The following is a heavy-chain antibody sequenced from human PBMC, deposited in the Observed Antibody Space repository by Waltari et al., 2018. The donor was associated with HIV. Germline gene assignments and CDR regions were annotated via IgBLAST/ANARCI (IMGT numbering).Heavy chain of an antibody. CDR2: VNPATGYT. J-gene: IGHJ3*01. V-gene: IGHV1-2*02. D-gene: IGHD3-16*01. Sequence: QVQLEQSASEVKRPGASVNVSCKASGYPFTGHFIHWVRQAPGQGPEWVGWVNPATGYTDSAQKFEDRVTMTTDTPLTTAYLELAGLQSNDTAVYYCARGDRSLAYLLDVFHFWGQGTLVTVSS. CDR3: ARGDRSLAYLLDVFHF. CDR1: GYPFTGHF.